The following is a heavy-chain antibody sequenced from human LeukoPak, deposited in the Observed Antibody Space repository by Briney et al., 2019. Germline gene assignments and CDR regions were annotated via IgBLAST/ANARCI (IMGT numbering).Heavy chain of an antibody. D-gene: IGHD6-13*01. V-gene: IGHV3-7*01. Sequence: PGGSLRLSCAASGFSVSNYYMSWVRQAPGKGLEWVANIKQDGSEKYYVDSVKGRFTISRDNAKNSLYLQMNSLRAEDTAVYYCARPPNLRRQQLVYFDYWGQGTLVTVSS. CDR2: IKQDGSEK. CDR1: GFSVSNYY. CDR3: ARPPNLRRQQLVYFDY. J-gene: IGHJ4*02.